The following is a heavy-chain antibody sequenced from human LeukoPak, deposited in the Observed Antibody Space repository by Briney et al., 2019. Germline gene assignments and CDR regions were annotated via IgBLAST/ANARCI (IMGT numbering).Heavy chain of an antibody. CDR3: ARSPRYQLLLPFDY. CDR2: IYTSGST. V-gene: IGHV4-4*07. CDR1: AGSIIMYY. Sequence: PSETLSLTCTLSAGSIIMYYWSWIRQPAGKGLEWIGRIYTSGSTNYNPSLKSRVTMSVDTSKNQFSLKLSSVTAADTAVYYCARSPRYQLLLPFDYWGQGTLVTVSS. J-gene: IGHJ4*02. D-gene: IGHD2-2*01.